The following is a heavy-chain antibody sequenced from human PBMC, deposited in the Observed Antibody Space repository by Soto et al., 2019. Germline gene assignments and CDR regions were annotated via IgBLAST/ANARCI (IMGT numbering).Heavy chain of an antibody. Sequence: QVQLQEAGPGLVKPSETLSLTCTVSGGSVSSGSYYWSWIRQPPGKDLEGIGFINYSGSTNYTPSLKSRVTISVDTSKIQFSLKLSSGTAADTAVYYCARVYYDSSCYYNYWYFDLWGRGTLVTVSS. D-gene: IGHD3-22*01. CDR2: INYSGST. J-gene: IGHJ2*01. CDR3: ARVYYDSSCYYNYWYFDL. V-gene: IGHV4-61*01. CDR1: GGSVSSGSYY.